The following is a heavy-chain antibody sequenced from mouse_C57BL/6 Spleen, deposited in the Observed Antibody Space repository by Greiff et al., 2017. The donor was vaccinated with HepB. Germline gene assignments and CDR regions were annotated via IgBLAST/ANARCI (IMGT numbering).Heavy chain of an antibody. CDR2: INPNNGGT. V-gene: IGHV1-22*01. CDR1: GYTFTDYN. D-gene: IGHD1-1*01. J-gene: IGHJ1*03. CDR3: ARFYGSLWYFDV. Sequence: VQLKESGPELVKPGASVKMSCKASGYTFTDYNMHWVKQSHGKSLEWIGYINPNNGGTSYNQKFKGKATLTVNKSSSTAYMQLRSLTSEDSAVYYCARFYGSLWYFDVWGTGTTVTVSS.